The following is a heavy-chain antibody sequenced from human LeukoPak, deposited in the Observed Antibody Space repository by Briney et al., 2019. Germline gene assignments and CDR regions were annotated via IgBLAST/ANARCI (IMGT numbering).Heavy chain of an antibody. V-gene: IGHV1-18*04. CDR3: ARDGVPTVFMGVCFDY. Sequence: GASVKVSCKASGYTFTSYGISWVRQAPGQGLEWMGWISTYNGNTNYAQKLQGRVTMTTDTSTSTAYMELRSLRSDDTAVYYCARDGVPTVFMGVCFDYWGQGTLVTVSS. D-gene: IGHD4-17*01. CDR2: ISTYNGNT. CDR1: GYTFTSYG. J-gene: IGHJ4*02.